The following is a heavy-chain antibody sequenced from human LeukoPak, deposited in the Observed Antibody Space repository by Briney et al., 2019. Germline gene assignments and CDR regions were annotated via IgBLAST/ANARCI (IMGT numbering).Heavy chain of an antibody. V-gene: IGHV3-23*01. CDR1: GFTFSSYA. D-gene: IGHD1-14*01. CDR2: ISGSGGST. CDR3: AKGRSAFDF. Sequence: PGASLRLSCAASGFTFSSYAMSWVRQAPGKGLEWVSAISGSGGSTYYADSVKGRFTISRDNSKSTLYLQMNSLRAEDTAVYYFAKGRSAFDFWGQGTMVTVSS. J-gene: IGHJ3*01.